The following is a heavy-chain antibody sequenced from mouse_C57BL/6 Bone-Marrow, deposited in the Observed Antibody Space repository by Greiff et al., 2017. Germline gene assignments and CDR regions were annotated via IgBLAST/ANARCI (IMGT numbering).Heavy chain of an antibody. CDR3: ARRDYDWFAY. CDR1: GFTFSSYG. J-gene: IGHJ3*01. Sequence: EVQGVESGGGLVKPGGSLKLSCAASGFTFSSYGMSWVRQTPDKRLEWVATISSGGSYTYYPDSVKGRFTISRDNAKNTLYLQMSSLKSEDTAMYYCARRDYDWFAYWGQGTLVTVSA. V-gene: IGHV5-6*01. D-gene: IGHD2-4*01. CDR2: ISSGGSYT.